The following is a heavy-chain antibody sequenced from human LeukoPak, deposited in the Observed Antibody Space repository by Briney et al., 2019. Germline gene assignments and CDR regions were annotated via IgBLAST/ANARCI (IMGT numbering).Heavy chain of an antibody. CDR3: ARGLGSSWYGD. CDR2: ISYSGST. Sequence: EPSETLSLTCTVSGGSISSTIYYWGWMRQPPGKGLEWIGSISYSGSTYYKPSLKSRVTISGDTSKNQFSLNLSSVTAADTAVYYCARGLGSSWYGDWGQGTLVTVSS. CDR1: GGSISSTIYY. J-gene: IGHJ4*02. D-gene: IGHD6-13*01. V-gene: IGHV4-39*01.